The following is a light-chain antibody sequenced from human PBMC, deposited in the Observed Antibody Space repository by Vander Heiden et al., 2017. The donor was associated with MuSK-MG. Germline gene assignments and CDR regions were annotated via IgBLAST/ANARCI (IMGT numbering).Light chain of an antibody. J-gene: IGKJ3*01. V-gene: IGKV3-20*01. CDR3: QQYGSPPFT. CDR2: GAS. CDR1: QSVLTSH. Sequence: EIVLTQSPGTLSLGPGERATLSCRASQSVLTSHLAWYQQRPGQAPRLLIYGASSRATGIPDRFSGSGSGTDFTLTISRLEPEDFAVYYCQQYGSPPFTFGPGTKVDIK.